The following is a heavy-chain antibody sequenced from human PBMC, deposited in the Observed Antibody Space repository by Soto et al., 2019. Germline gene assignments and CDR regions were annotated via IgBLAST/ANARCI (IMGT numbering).Heavy chain of an antibody. CDR1: GFTFSTYA. CDR3: ARGAPGRDGYNLDFQH. Sequence: PWGSLRLSCAASGFTFSTYAMNWVRQAPGKGLEWVSSISSTSSFRYYADSVKGRFTISRDNAKNSLYLQMNSLRAQDTAVYYCARGAPGRDGYNLDFQHWGRGTLVTVSS. CDR2: ISSTSSFR. D-gene: IGHD5-12*01. J-gene: IGHJ1*01. V-gene: IGHV3-21*01.